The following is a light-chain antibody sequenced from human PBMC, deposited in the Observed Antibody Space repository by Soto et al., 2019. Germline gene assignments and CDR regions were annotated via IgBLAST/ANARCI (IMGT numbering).Light chain of an antibody. Sequence: EIVLTQSPATLSLSPGERATLSCRASQSVSSYLAWYQQKPGQAPRLLIYDASNRATGIPARFSGSGSGTDFTLTFSSLEPEDFAVYYCQQRSNWPPQITFGQGTRLEIK. CDR1: QSVSSY. CDR3: QQRSNWPPQIT. J-gene: IGKJ5*01. V-gene: IGKV3-11*01. CDR2: DAS.